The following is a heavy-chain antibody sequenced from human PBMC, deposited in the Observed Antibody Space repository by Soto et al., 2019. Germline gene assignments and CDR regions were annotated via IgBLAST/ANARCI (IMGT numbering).Heavy chain of an antibody. V-gene: IGHV4-39*01. CDR2: IDYSGST. Sequence: QLQLQESGPGLVKPSSTLALTCTVSGGSISTRSHYWDWFRQPPGKGLEGIGSIDYSGSTYYNPSLRGRVTMSVDTAKYQCSVWLSSLTAADTAVYYCERRREDYSSGYHHIEYCVRGTLVTVS. J-gene: IGHJ4*02. D-gene: IGHD3-22*01. CDR3: ERRREDYSSGYHHIEY. CDR1: GGSISTRSHY.